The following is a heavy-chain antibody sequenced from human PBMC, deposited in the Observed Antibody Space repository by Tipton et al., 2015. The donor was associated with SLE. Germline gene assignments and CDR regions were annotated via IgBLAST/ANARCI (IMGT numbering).Heavy chain of an antibody. D-gene: IGHD2-21*01. J-gene: IGHJ5*02. V-gene: IGHV4-34*01. CDR2: INHSGST. CDR1: GGSFSDYY. Sequence: TLSLTCAVYGGSFSDYYWSWIRQPPGKGLEWIGEINHSGSTNYNPSLKSRVTVSIDTSKNQFSLKLSSVTAADTAVYYCARGHPHIVVVIGGGWLDPWGQGTLVTVSS. CDR3: ARGHPHIVVVIGGGWLDP.